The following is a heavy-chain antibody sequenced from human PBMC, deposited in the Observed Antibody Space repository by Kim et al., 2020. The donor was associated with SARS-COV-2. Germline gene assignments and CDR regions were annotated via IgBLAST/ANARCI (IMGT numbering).Heavy chain of an antibody. CDR3: TTTRYSGSYSPYYYYGMDV. J-gene: IGHJ6*02. Sequence: GGSLRLSCTASGFTFGDYAMSWFRQAPGKGLEWVGFIRSKAYGGTTEYAASVKGRFTISRDDSKSIAYLQMNSLKTEDTAVYYCTTTRYSGSYSPYYYYGMDVWGQGTTVTVSS. D-gene: IGHD1-26*01. CDR2: IRSKAYGGTT. V-gene: IGHV3-49*03. CDR1: GFTFGDYA.